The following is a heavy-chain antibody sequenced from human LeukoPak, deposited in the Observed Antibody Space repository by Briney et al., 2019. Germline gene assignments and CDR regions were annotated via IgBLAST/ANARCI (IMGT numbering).Heavy chain of an antibody. CDR3: ATTLTVTTGFY. Sequence: GGSLRLSCAASGFTFSSYGMHWVRQAPGKGLEWVSFIRYGGNDKYYVDSVKGRFTISRDNSKNTLYLQMNSLRAEDTAVYFCATTLTVTTGFYWGQGTLVTVSS. J-gene: IGHJ4*02. CDR2: IRYGGNDK. V-gene: IGHV3-30*02. CDR1: GFTFSSYG. D-gene: IGHD4-17*01.